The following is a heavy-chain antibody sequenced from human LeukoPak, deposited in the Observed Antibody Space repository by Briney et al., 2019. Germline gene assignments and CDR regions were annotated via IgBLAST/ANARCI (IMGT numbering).Heavy chain of an antibody. CDR1: GFTVSSNY. CDR3: AREGGSYGGNSYFDY. J-gene: IGHJ4*02. Sequence: PGGSLRLSCAASGFTVSSNYMSWVRQAPGKGLEWVSVIYSGGSTYYADSVKGRFTISRDNSKNTLSLQMNSLRAEDTAVYYCAREGGSYGGNSYFDYWGQGTLVTVSS. V-gene: IGHV3-66*02. D-gene: IGHD4-23*01. CDR2: IYSGGST.